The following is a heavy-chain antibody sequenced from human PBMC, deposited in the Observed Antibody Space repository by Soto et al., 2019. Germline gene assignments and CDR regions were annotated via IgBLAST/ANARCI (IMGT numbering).Heavy chain of an antibody. CDR2: IYYSGST. CDR1: GGSISSYY. CDR3: ARKLERRGWFDP. D-gene: IGHD1-1*01. J-gene: IGHJ5*02. V-gene: IGHV4-59*01. Sequence: SETLSLTCTVSGGSISSYYWSWIRQPPGKGLEWIGYIYYSGSTNYNPSLKSRVTISVDTSKNQFSLKLSSVTAADTAVYYCARKLERRGWFDPWGQGTLVTVSS.